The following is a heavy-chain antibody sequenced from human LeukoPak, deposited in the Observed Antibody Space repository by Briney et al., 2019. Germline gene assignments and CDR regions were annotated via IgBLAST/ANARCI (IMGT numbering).Heavy chain of an antibody. CDR3: VKTAIIAAAGTFFDY. J-gene: IGHJ4*02. CDR1: GFTFSSCA. CDR2: ISSNGGST. Sequence: SGGSLRLSCSASGFTFSSCAMHWVRQAPGKGLEYVSAISSNGGSTYYADSVKGRFTISRDNSKNTLYLQMSSLRAEDTAVYYCVKTAIIAAAGTFFDYWGQGTLVTVSS. D-gene: IGHD6-13*01. V-gene: IGHV3-64D*06.